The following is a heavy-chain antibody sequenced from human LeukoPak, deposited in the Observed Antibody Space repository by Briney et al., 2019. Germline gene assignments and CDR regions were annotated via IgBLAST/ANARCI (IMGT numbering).Heavy chain of an antibody. Sequence: GGSLRLSCAASGFTFSNYAMSWVRQAPMKGLEWVSFVSSRGDRTYYADSVRGRFTISRDNSKNTLSLKMNSLRDEDTAVYYCVKMYNSLIGPHVDVWGYGTTVIVSS. J-gene: IGHJ6*04. D-gene: IGHD2/OR15-2a*01. V-gene: IGHV3-23*01. CDR2: VSSRGDRT. CDR3: VKMYNSLIGPHVDV. CDR1: GFTFSNYA.